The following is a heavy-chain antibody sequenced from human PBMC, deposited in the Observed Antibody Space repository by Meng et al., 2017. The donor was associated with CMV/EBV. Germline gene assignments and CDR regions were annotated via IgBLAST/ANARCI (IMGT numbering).Heavy chain of an antibody. CDR1: GTTFNTYE. CDR2: ISSNGNTI. CDR3: ARWYCSTTSCLFDY. Sequence: GEALMFCCTASGTTFNTYEMYWVRQAPGKGLEWVSFISSNGNTIFYADFLKGRFTVSRDNPKNSLYMQMNSLRADDTAVYYCARWYCSTTSCLFDYWGQGALVTVSS. V-gene: IGHV3-48*03. J-gene: IGHJ4*02. D-gene: IGHD2-2*01.